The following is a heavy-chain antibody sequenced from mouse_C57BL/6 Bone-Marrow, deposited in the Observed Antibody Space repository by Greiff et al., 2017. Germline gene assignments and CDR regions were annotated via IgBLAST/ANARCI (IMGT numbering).Heavy chain of an antibody. CDR1: GYTFTSYW. V-gene: IGHV1-64*01. CDR3: ARFGDYVPFAY. D-gene: IGHD2-4*01. J-gene: IGHJ3*01. Sequence: QVQLQQPGAELVKPGASVKLSCKASGYTFTSYWMHWVKQRPGQGLEWIGMIHPNSGSTNYNEKFKSKATLTVDKSSSTAYMQLSSLTSDDSAVYYGARFGDYVPFAYWGQGTRVTVSA. CDR2: IHPNSGST.